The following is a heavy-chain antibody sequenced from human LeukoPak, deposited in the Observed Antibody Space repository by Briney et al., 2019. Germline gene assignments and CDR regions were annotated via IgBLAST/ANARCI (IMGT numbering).Heavy chain of an antibody. CDR1: GFTFSSYA. CDR3: ARTKGYNFDWLLYYYYYMDV. D-gene: IGHD3-9*01. Sequence: GGSLRLSCAASGFTFSSYAMHWVRQAPGKGLEWVAVISYDGSNKYYADSVKGRFTISRDNSKNTLYLQMNSLRAEDTAVYYCARTKGYNFDWLLYYYYYMDVRGKGTTVTISS. V-gene: IGHV3-30*04. CDR2: ISYDGSNK. J-gene: IGHJ6*03.